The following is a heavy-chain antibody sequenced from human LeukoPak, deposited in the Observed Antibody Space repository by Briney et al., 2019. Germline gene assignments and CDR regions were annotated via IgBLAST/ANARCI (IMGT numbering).Heavy chain of an antibody. CDR3: AKRRGLELTYYYHMDV. CDR1: GFTFSSYV. V-gene: IGHV3-23*01. D-gene: IGHD1-7*01. CDR2: ISGSGGST. J-gene: IGHJ6*03. Sequence: GGSLRLSCAGSGFTFSSYVMSWVRQAPGKGLEWVSGISGSGGSTYYADSVKGRFTISRDNSKNTLYLQMNSLRADDTAVYYCAKRRGLELTYYYHMDVWGKGTTVTVSS.